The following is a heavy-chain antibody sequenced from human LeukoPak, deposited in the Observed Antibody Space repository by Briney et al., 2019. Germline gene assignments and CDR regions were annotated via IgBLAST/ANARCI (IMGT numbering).Heavy chain of an antibody. V-gene: IGHV3-7*03. CDR3: ARDDGDYEAGY. D-gene: IGHD4-17*01. CDR1: GFTFSSYW. Sequence: PGGSLRLSCAASGFTFSSYWMSWVRQAPGKGLEWVANIKQDGSEKYYMDSVKGRFTISRDNAKNSLYLQMNSLRAEDTAVYYCARDDGDYEAGYWGQGTLVTVSS. J-gene: IGHJ4*02. CDR2: IKQDGSEK.